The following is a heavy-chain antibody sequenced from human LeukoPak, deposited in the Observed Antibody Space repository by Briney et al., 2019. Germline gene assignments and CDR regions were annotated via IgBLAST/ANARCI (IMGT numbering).Heavy chain of an antibody. V-gene: IGHV4-34*01. D-gene: IGHD1-26*01. CDR3: ARERASNYYYNWFDP. Sequence: SKTLSLTCAVYGDSLSDYYWSWIRQPPGKALEWIGEINHSGSTNYNPSLKSRVTISVDTSVRQFFLRLSPVTAADTAVYYCARERASNYYYNWFDPWGQGTQVTVSS. CDR2: INHSGST. J-gene: IGHJ5*02. CDR1: GDSLSDYY.